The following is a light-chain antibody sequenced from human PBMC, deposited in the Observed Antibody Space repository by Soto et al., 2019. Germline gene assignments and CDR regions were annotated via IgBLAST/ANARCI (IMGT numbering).Light chain of an antibody. J-gene: IGLJ3*02. CDR2: LNSDGSH. CDR3: QTCGTGFWV. V-gene: IGLV4-69*01. Sequence: QLVLTQSPSASASLGASVKLTCTLSSGHSSYAIAWHQQQPEKGPRYLMKLNSDGSHSKGDGIPDRFSGSSSGAERYLTLSSLHSEDEADSYCQTCGTGFWVFGGGTKLAAL. CDR1: SGHSSYA.